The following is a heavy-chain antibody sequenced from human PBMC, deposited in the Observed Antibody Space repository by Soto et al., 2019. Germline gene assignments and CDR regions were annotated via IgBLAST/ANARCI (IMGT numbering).Heavy chain of an antibody. J-gene: IGHJ6*02. D-gene: IGHD2-15*01. CDR3: AIALSATRASGLDV. CDR1: GFIFSDHY. CDR2: SKNKANSYTT. Sequence: EVQLVASGGGLVQPGGSLRLSCAASGFIFSDHYMDWVRQAPGKGLEWLGRSKNKANSYTTDYAASVKGRFTVSRDGSKSSLYLQMISLKAEDTAVYYCAIALSATRASGLDVWGQGTTGTVSS. V-gene: IGHV3-72*01.